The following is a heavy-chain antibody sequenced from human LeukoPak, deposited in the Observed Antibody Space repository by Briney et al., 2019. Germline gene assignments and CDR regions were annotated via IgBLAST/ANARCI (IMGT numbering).Heavy chain of an antibody. CDR1: GFAFSSYG. CDR3: ARVGSSWKYYYYGMDV. J-gene: IGHJ6*02. V-gene: IGHV3-33*01. CDR2: IWYDGSDK. D-gene: IGHD6-13*01. Sequence: PGRSLRLSCAASGFAFSSYGMHWVRQAPGKGLEWVALIWYDGSDKYYTDSVKGRFTISRDNSKNTLSLQMNSLRAEDTAVYYCARVGSSWKYYYYGMDVWGQGTTVTVSS.